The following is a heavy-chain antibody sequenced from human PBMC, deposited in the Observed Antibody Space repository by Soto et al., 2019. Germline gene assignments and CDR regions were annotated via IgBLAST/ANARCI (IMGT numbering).Heavy chain of an antibody. V-gene: IGHV1-3*01. D-gene: IGHD6-13*01. J-gene: IGHJ4*02. Sequence: QVQLVQSGAEVKKPGASVKVSLKASGYTFTNYAMHWVRKAPGQRLEWMVWINAGNGNTKYSQKFQGRVTITRDTPASTAYMELSSLRPEDTAVYYCARAPSWYNFDYWGQGTLVTVSS. CDR2: INAGNGNT. CDR3: ARAPSWYNFDY. CDR1: GYTFTNYA.